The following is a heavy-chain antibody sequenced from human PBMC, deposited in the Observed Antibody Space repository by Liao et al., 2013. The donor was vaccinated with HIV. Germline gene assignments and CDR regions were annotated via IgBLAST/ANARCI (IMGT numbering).Heavy chain of an antibody. CDR1: GGSISSYY. J-gene: IGHJ5*02. D-gene: IGHD3-3*01. V-gene: IGHV4-4*07. CDR2: IYSSGSA. Sequence: QVQLQESGPGLVKPSETLSLTCTVSGGSISSYYWSWIRQPAGKGLEWIGRIYSSGSANYNPSLKSRVTMSVDTSKNQFPLKLSSVTAADTAVYYCARTDQYYDFWNGYENWFDPWGQGTLVTVSS. CDR3: ARTDQYYDFWNGYENWFDP.